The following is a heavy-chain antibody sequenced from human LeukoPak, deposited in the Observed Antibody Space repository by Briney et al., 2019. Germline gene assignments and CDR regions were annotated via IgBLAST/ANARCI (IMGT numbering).Heavy chain of an antibody. CDR2: IYPDDSDT. J-gene: IGHJ4*02. Sequence: GASLQISCESSGSIFTNYWIGAGRPLPGKGLEWMGIIYPDDSDTKYSPSFQGQVTISAAKSISTAYLPWSSLKASDTAMYYCARSGRLGYCSGGSCFRWDYWGQGTLVTVSS. D-gene: IGHD2-15*01. V-gene: IGHV5-51*01. CDR1: GSIFTNYW. CDR3: ARSGRLGYCSGGSCFRWDY.